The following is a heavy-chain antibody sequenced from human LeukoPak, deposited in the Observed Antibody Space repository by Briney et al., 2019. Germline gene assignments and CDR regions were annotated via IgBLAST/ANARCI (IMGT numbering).Heavy chain of an antibody. CDR2: IYYSGST. J-gene: IGHJ4*02. CDR1: GGSISNYY. V-gene: IGHV4-59*01. Sequence: SETLSLTCTVSGGSISNYYWSSIRQPPGKGLEWIGYIYYSGSTNYNPSLKSRVNISVDTSKNQVSLKLSSVTAADTAVYYCASLLTYFDYWGQGTLVTVSS. CDR3: ASLLTYFDY.